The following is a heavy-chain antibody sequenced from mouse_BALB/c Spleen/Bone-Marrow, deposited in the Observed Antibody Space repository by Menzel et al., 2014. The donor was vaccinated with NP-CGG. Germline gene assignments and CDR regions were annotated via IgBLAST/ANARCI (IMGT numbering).Heavy chain of an antibody. V-gene: IGHV14-3*02. CDR2: IYPANGNT. J-gene: IGHJ3*01. CDR3: ASYYYGSSLFAY. Sequence: VHVKQSGAELVKPGASVKLSCTASGFNIKDTYMHWVKQRPEQGLEWIGRIYPANGNTKYDPKFQGKATITADTSSNTAYLQLSSLTSEDTAVYYCASYYYGSSLFAYWGQGTLVTVSA. CDR1: GFNIKDTY. D-gene: IGHD1-1*01.